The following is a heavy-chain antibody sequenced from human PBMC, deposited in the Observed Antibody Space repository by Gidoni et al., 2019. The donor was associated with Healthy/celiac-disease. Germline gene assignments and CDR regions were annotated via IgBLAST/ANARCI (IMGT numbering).Heavy chain of an antibody. V-gene: IGHV4-31*03. CDR3: ARGLGYCSSTSCYSGGYFQH. CDR1: GGSISSGCYY. J-gene: IGHJ1*01. Sequence: QVQLQESGPGLVKPSQTLSLTCTVSGGSISSGCYYWSWIRQHPGKGLEWIGYIYYSGSTYYNPSLKSRVTISVDTSKNQFSLKLSSVTAADTAVYYCARGLGYCSSTSCYSGGYFQHWGQGTLVTVSS. CDR2: IYYSGST. D-gene: IGHD2-2*02.